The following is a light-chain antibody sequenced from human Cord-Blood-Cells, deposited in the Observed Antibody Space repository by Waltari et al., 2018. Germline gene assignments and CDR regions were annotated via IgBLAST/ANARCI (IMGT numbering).Light chain of an antibody. CDR2: AAS. CDR3: QQSYSTPWT. CDR1: QSISSY. J-gene: IGKJ1*01. Sequence: DIQMTQSPSSLSASVGDRVTITCRASQSISSYLNCYQQKPGKAPKLLIYAASSLKSGVPSRFSGSGSGTDFTLTSSSLQPEDFATYYCQQSYSTPWTFGQGTKVEIK. V-gene: IGKV1-39*01.